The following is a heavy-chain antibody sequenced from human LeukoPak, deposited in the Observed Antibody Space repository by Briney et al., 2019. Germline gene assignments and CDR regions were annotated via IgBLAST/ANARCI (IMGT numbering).Heavy chain of an antibody. Sequence: ASVTVSCKASGYTFTGYYMHWVRQAPGQGLEWMGWNNPNSGGTNYAQKFQGRVTMTRDTSISTAYMEMSRLRSDDTAVYYCARVDSLIAAAGEDAFDIWGQGTMVTVSS. CDR2: NNPNSGGT. V-gene: IGHV1-2*02. D-gene: IGHD6-13*01. J-gene: IGHJ3*02. CDR3: ARVDSLIAAAGEDAFDI. CDR1: GYTFTGYY.